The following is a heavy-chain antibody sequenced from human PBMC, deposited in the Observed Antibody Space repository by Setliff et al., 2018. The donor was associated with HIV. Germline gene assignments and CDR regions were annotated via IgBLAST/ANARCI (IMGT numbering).Heavy chain of an antibody. CDR2: IIPLFGTT. J-gene: IGHJ4*02. CDR3: ATVFYYNSESYSLDY. CDR1: GGTFNNYA. D-gene: IGHD3-10*01. V-gene: IGHV1-69*13. Sequence: VKVSCKASGGTFNNYAISWVRQAPGQGLEWVGGIIPLFGTTNYAQKFQGRITITADESTNTAHMELNSLRSIDTAMYYCATVFYYNSESYSLDYWGQGMLVTVSS.